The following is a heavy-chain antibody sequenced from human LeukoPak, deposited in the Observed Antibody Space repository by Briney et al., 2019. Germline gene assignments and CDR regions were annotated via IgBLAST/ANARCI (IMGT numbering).Heavy chain of an antibody. V-gene: IGHV3-7*01. D-gene: IGHD6-19*01. CDR3: ARGPSEGSGWYSYYFDY. CDR1: GVTFSSYW. Sequence: GGSLRLSCAASGVTFSSYWMSWVRQAPGKGLEWVANLKQDGSEKYYVDSVKGRFTTSRDNPKNSLYLQMNSLRAEDTAVYYCARGPSEGSGWYSYYFDYWGQGTLVTVSS. J-gene: IGHJ4*02. CDR2: LKQDGSEK.